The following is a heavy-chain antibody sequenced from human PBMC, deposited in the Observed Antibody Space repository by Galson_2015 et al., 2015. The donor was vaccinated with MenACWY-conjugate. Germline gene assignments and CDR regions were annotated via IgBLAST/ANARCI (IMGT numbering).Heavy chain of an antibody. CDR1: GYTTTSYW. D-gene: IGHD5-24*01. J-gene: IGHJ4*02. CDR3: ARLLEYYFDY. V-gene: IGHV5-51*01. Sequence: QSGAEVKKPGESLTISCTGSGYTTTSYWVGWVRQMPGKGPEWMGVIYPAESETRYSPSFQGQVTISADKSTNTAYLQWSSLKASDTAMYYCARLLEYYFDYWGQGTLVTVSS. CDR2: IYPAESET.